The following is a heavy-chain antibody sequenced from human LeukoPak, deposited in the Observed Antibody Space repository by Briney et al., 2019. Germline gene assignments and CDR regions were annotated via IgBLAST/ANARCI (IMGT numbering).Heavy chain of an antibody. V-gene: IGHV3-23*01. J-gene: IGHJ4*02. CDR1: GFTFSSYA. CDR2: ISGSGGST. CDR3: AKDWVRHRGVFDY. D-gene: IGHD3-10*01. Sequence: GGSLRLSCAASGFTFSSYAMSWVRQAPGKGLEWVSAISGSGGSTYYADSVTGRFTISRDNSKNKLYVQMNRLRAEGTAGYYCAKDWVRHRGVFDYWGQGTLVTVSS.